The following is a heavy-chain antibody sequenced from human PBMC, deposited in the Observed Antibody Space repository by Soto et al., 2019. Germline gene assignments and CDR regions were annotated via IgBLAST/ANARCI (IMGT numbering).Heavy chain of an antibody. CDR3: ATRIGYCSGGSCYSDWFDP. CDR2: FDPEDGET. V-gene: IGHV1-24*01. Sequence: ASVKVSCKVSGYTLTELSMHWVRQAPGKGLEWMGGFDPEDGETIYAQKFQGRVTMTEDTSTDTAYMELSSLRSEDTAVYYCATRIGYCSGGSCYSDWFDPWGQGTLVTAPQ. J-gene: IGHJ5*02. CDR1: GYTLTELS. D-gene: IGHD2-15*01.